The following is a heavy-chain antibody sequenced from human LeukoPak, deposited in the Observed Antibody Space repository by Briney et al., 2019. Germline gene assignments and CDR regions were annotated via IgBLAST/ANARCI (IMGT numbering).Heavy chain of an antibody. J-gene: IGHJ4*02. CDR3: ARSPPGWERTHPFDY. D-gene: IGHD1-1*01. Sequence: ASVTVSCKASGYTFTGYYMHWVRQAPGQGLEWMGWINPNSGGTNYAQKFQGWVTMTRDTSISTAYMELSRLRSDDTAVYYCARSPPGWERTHPFDYWGQGTLVTVSS. V-gene: IGHV1-2*04. CDR2: INPNSGGT. CDR1: GYTFTGYY.